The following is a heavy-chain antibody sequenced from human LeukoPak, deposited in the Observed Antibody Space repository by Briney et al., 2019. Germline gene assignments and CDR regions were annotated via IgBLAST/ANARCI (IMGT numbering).Heavy chain of an antibody. D-gene: IGHD3-10*01. J-gene: IGHJ4*01. CDR3: ARDPRPAIAHSGSDY. CDR1: GYTFTTDYF. Sequence: ASVKVSCKASGYTFTTDYFIHRVRQVAGQGVEWMGRINPNDGDVRYAQKFQGRVTMTRDTSISTAYMELSSLRYDDTAVYLCARDPRPAIAHSGSDYWGQGTLVTVSS. CDR2: INPNDGDV. V-gene: IGHV1-2*06.